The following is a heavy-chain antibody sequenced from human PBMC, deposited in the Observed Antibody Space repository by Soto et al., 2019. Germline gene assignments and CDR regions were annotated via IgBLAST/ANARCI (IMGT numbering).Heavy chain of an antibody. CDR1: GGTSSNFV. CDR2: ILPMLGAV. CDR3: ARPKRSGEDRGDSYYHTRDG. D-gene: IGHD3-9*01. V-gene: IGHV1-69*09. Sequence: QVQLVQSGTEVKKSGSSVKVSCRASGGTSSNFVITSGRQLPAQGLDWLGRILPMLGAVKDAQKLQDQLIMTVDRSTKTAAMELGSLKAEDTAADDWARPKRSGEDRGDSYYHTRDGWGHGTTVTV. J-gene: IGHJ6*02.